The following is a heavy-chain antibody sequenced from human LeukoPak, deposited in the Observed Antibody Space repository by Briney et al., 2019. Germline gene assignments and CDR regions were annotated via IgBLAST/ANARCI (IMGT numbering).Heavy chain of an antibody. CDR3: ATGLSSGIYYCYYMVV. D-gene: IGHD6-19*01. J-gene: IGHJ6*03. Sequence: SVKVSCKASGYTFTSYYMHWVRQAPGQGLEWMGGIIPIFGTANYAQKFQGRVTITADKSTSKAYMELSSLRSEDTAVYYCATGLSSGIYYCYYMVVWGKGTTVTVSS. CDR2: IIPIFGTA. V-gene: IGHV1-69*06. CDR1: GYTFTSYY.